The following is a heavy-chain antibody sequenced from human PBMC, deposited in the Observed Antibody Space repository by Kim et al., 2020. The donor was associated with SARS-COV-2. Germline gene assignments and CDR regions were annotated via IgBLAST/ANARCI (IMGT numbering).Heavy chain of an antibody. D-gene: IGHD3-9*01. J-gene: IGHJ4*02. Sequence: KSRVTISVDTSKTQFSLKLSSVAAADTAVYYCARGRIRYFDWLLYGPFDYWGQGTLVTVSS. V-gene: IGHV4-34*01. CDR3: ARGRIRYFDWLLYGPFDY.